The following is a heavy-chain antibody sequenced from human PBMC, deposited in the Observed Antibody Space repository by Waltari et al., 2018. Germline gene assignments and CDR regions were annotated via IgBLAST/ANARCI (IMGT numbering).Heavy chain of an antibody. Sequence: EVQLVESGGGLVQPGGSLRLSCAASGCTFSRYTLFWVRQAPGKGVGWFSYMTGASATPVYADSVKGRFTISRDNAKYSLFLQMSSLRDEDTAVYYCARSHVWSGDPGGDFWGQGTLVTVAS. CDR1: GCTFSRYT. CDR3: ARSHVWSGDPGGDF. J-gene: IGHJ4*02. V-gene: IGHV3-48*02. D-gene: IGHD3-3*02. CDR2: MTGASATP.